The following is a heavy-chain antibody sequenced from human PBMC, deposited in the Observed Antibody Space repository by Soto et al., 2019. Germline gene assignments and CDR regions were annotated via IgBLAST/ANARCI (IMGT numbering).Heavy chain of an antibody. CDR3: ARDQKNSGGQHWAFNYFDS. Sequence: GGSLRLSGAGSGFTFTNSVMNWVRQAPGNGPEWVALISYDGTNKFYADSVKGRFTISRDNSKSTLYLQVDRMRPEDAAVYYCARDQKNSGGQHWAFNYFDSWGQGTLVTVYS. CDR2: ISYDGTNK. J-gene: IGHJ4*02. CDR1: GFTFTNSV. D-gene: IGHD7-27*01. V-gene: IGHV3-30-3*01.